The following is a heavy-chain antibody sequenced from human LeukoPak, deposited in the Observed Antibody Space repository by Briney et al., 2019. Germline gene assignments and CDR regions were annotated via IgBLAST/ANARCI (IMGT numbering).Heavy chain of an antibody. CDR3: AKGIGPSWFDP. J-gene: IGHJ5*02. CDR1: GFTFSSYG. V-gene: IGHV3-33*06. CDR2: IWYDGSNK. D-gene: IGHD2-15*01. Sequence: PGGSLRLPCAASGFTFSSYGMHWVRQAPGKGLEWVAVIWYDGSNKYYADSVKGRFTISRDNSKNTLYLQMNSLRAEDTAVYYCAKGIGPSWFDPWGQGTLVTVSS.